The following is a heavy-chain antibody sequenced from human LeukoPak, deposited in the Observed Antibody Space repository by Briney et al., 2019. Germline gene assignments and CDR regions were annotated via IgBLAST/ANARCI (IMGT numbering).Heavy chain of an antibody. Sequence: SQTLSLTCTVSGGSISSGDYYWSWIRQPPGEGLEWIGYIYYSGSTFHYNPSLKSRVNISVDTSKNQFSLRLSSVTAVDTAVYYCASTNCSSASCYGANWFDPWGQGTLVTVSS. CDR2: IYYSGST. CDR3: ASTNCSSASCYGANWFDP. D-gene: IGHD2-2*01. J-gene: IGHJ5*02. CDR1: GGSISSGDYY. V-gene: IGHV4-30-4*08.